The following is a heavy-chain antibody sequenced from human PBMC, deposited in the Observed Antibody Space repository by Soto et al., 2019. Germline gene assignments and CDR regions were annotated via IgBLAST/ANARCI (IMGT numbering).Heavy chain of an antibody. Sequence: SVKVSCKASGGTFSRYAISWVRQAPGQGLEWMGGIIPMFGTPNYAQKFQGRVTITAVESTSTAYMELSSLRSEDAAVYYCARQFDFESSGYYYPYWGQGTPVTVSS. D-gene: IGHD3-22*01. CDR2: IIPMFGTP. CDR1: GGTFSRYA. CDR3: ARQFDFESSGYYYPY. V-gene: IGHV1-69*13. J-gene: IGHJ4*02.